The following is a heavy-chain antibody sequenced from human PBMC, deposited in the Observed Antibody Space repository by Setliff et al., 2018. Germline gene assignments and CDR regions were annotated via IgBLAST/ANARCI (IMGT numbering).Heavy chain of an antibody. D-gene: IGHD3-9*01. J-gene: IGHJ4*01. Sequence: KSSETLSLTCTVSGDSIRSSRYYWSWIRQPAGKKLEWIGRIHASGSPDYNPSFKSRVTISRDTSTNQFSLKLGSVTAADTAVYYCARERYFDWFFEDWGHGTLVTVSS. V-gene: IGHV4-61*02. CDR3: ARERYFDWFFED. CDR1: GDSIRSSRYY. CDR2: IHASGSP.